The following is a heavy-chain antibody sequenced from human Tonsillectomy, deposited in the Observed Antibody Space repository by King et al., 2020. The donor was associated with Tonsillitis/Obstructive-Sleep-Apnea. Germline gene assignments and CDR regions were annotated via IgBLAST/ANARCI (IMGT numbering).Heavy chain of an antibody. V-gene: IGHV4-59*01. J-gene: IGHJ6*02. D-gene: IGHD3-16*01. Sequence: WSWIRQPPGKGLEWIGYIYYSGSTNYNPSLKSRVTISVDSSKNQFSLKVSSVSAADTAVYYCARGPGGGPNYYSMDVWGQGTTVTVSS. CDR2: IYYSGST. CDR3: ARGPGGGPNYYSMDV.